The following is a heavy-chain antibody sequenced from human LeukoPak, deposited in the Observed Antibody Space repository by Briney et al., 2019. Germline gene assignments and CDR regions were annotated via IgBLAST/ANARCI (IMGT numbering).Heavy chain of an antibody. Sequence: SETLSLTCTVSGGSISSYYWSWIRQPAGKGLEWIGRIYTSGSTNYNPSLKSRVTMSVDTSKNQFSLKLSSVTAADTAVYYRARDVEMATIGLRIFSYYFDYWGQGTLVTVSS. J-gene: IGHJ4*02. CDR1: GGSISSYY. CDR2: IYTSGST. V-gene: IGHV4-4*07. CDR3: ARDVEMATIGLRIFSYYFDY. D-gene: IGHD5-24*01.